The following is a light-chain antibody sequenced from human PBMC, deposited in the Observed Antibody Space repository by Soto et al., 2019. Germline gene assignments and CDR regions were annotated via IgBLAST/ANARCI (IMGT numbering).Light chain of an antibody. CDR2: KAS. CDR3: QHYNSFPLT. CDR1: QTISSW. Sequence: DIQMTQSPSTLSGSVGDRVTITCRASQTISSWLAWYQQKPGKAPKLLIYKASTLKSGVPSRFSGSGSGTEFTLTISSLQPDDFATYYCQHYNSFPLTFGGGTKVDTK. V-gene: IGKV1-5*03. J-gene: IGKJ4*01.